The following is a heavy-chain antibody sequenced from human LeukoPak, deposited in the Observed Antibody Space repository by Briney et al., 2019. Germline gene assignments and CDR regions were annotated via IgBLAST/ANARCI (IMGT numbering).Heavy chain of an antibody. CDR2: IIPIFGTA. J-gene: IGHJ4*02. CDR3: ATHSSGYYHIFDY. CDR1: GGTFSSYA. V-gene: IGHV1-69*13. Sequence: SVKVSRKASGGTFSSYAISWVRQAPGQGLEWMGGIIPIFGTANYAQKFQGRVTITADESTSTAYMELSSLRSEDTAVYYCATHSSGYYHIFDYWGQGTLVTVSS. D-gene: IGHD3-22*01.